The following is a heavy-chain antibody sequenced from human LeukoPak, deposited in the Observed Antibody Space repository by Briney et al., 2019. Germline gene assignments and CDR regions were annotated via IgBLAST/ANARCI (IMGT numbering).Heavy chain of an antibody. D-gene: IGHD3-10*01. J-gene: IGHJ4*02. V-gene: IGHV4-31*03. Sequence: SETLSLTCTVSADSLSSGGRYWAWIRQFPGKGLESIGFIHHSGRSRHNPSLKDRVAISVDTSRKQFALKLSSVTAADTAIYYCARGGNRFGGFYFDYWGQGIQVIVSS. CDR3: ARGGNRFGGFYFDY. CDR1: ADSLSSGGRY. CDR2: IHHSGRS.